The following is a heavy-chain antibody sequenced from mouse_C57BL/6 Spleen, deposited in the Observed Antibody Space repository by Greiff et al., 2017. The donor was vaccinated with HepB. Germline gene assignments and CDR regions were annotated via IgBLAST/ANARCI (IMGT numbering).Heavy chain of an antibody. CDR1: GFTFSSYT. CDR3: ARPGLLHYAMDY. D-gene: IGHD2-3*01. V-gene: IGHV5-9*01. Sequence: EVKVVESGGGLVKPGGSLKLSCAASGFTFSSYTMSWVRQTPEKRLEWVATISGGGGNTYYPDSVKGRFTISRDNAKNTLYLQMSSLRSEDTALYYCARPGLLHYAMDYWGQGTSVTVSS. J-gene: IGHJ4*01. CDR2: ISGGGGNT.